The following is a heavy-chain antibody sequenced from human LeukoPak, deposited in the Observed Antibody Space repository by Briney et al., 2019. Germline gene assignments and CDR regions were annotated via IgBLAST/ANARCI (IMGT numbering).Heavy chain of an antibody. CDR1: GYTFTSYD. D-gene: IGHD3-22*01. CDR3: AREYYYDSSGYYPNYYYYGMDV. V-gene: IGHV1-8*01. J-gene: IGHJ6*02. Sequence: ASVKVSCKASGYTFTSYDINWVRQATGQGLEWMGWMNPNSGNTGYAQKFQGRVTMTRNTSTSTAYMELSSLRSEDTAVYYCAREYYYDSSGYYPNYYYYGMDVWGQGTTVTVSS. CDR2: MNPNSGNT.